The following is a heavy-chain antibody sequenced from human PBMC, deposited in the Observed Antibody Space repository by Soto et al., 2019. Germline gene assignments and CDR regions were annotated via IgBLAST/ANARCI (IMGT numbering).Heavy chain of an antibody. V-gene: IGHV3-72*01. J-gene: IGHJ4*02. CDR3: TRATNYALHD. CDR1: GFIFSDHY. Sequence: EVQLVESGGGLVQPGGSLRLSCAVSGFIFSDHYMDWVRQAPGKGLEWIGRSRNKANSYTTEYAASVKGRFTISRDDSKNSLSLQMNSLKPEDTAVYYCTRATNYALHDWGQGTLVTVSS. D-gene: IGHD4-4*01. CDR2: SRNKANSYTT.